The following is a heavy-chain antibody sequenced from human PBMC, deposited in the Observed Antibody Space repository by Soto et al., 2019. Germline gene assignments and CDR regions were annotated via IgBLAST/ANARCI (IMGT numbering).Heavy chain of an antibody. Sequence: QVQLVQSGAEVKKPGASVKVSCKASGYTFTSYYMHWVRQAPGQGLEGLGIINPSGGSTSYAQKWQGSVNIGRDKSTSTVDMELSSLRSEDTAVYYCARLPRTVGAGYSYGMEVWGQGTTVTVSS. CDR3: ARLPRTVGAGYSYGMEV. CDR2: INPSGGST. CDR1: GYTFTSYY. V-gene: IGHV1-46*03. D-gene: IGHD1-26*01. J-gene: IGHJ6*02.